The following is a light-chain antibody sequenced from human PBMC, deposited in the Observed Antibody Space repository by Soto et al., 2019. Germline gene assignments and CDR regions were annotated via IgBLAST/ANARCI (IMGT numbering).Light chain of an antibody. CDR2: DAS. J-gene: IGKJ5*01. CDR3: QQYNNWPLIT. V-gene: IGKV3-15*01. Sequence: EILMTQSASTLSRSAGERATLSCGASQSVSSNLAWYQQKPVQAPRLLIYDASTRATGLPARFSGSGCGTEFTLTISSLQSEDFAVYYCQQYNNWPLITFGQGTRLEIK. CDR1: QSVSSN.